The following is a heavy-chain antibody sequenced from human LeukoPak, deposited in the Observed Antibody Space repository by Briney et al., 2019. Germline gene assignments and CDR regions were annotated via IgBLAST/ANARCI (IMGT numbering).Heavy chain of an antibody. CDR1: GDSISNNNW. D-gene: IGHD2-21*02. CDR3: AGAHCGGDCYSGRAFDI. J-gene: IGHJ3*02. Sequence: SETLSLTCAVSGDSISNNNWWSWVRQPPGKGLEWIGEIFHSGGTNYKPSLKSRVTISVDKSKNQFSLKLSSVTAADTAVYYCAGAHCGGDCYSGRAFDIWGQGTMVTVSS. CDR2: IFHSGGT. V-gene: IGHV4-4*02.